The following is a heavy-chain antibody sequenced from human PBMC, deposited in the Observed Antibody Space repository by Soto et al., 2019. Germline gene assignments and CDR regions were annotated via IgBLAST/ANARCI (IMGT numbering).Heavy chain of an antibody. D-gene: IGHD3-10*01. CDR1: GYNFINYG. J-gene: IGHJ4*02. CDR3: VRDLDGSGSYYTGY. V-gene: IGHV1-18*01. Sequence: QVHLVQSGVEVKKPGASVKVSCKASGYNFINYGITWVRQAPGQGLEWMGWIRVHNGNTNYAQNLQGRVTMTTDTSTSTAYMERRSLRSDDAAVYYCVRDLDGSGSYYTGYWGPGTLVTVSS. CDR2: IRVHNGNT.